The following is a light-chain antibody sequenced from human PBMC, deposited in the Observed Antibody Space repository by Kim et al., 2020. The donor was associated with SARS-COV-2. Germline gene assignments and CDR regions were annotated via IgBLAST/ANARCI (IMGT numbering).Light chain of an antibody. CDR2: GES. Sequence: LASGEKATLSCRTSQGLNINFIVWYQQKYPQPPRLLIYGESRATGLPDRFSGGGYGTDFSLTISSLEPEDAAMYYCQQYGRPPPYTFGQGTKLEI. J-gene: IGKJ2*01. CDR1: QGLNINF. CDR3: QQYGRPPPYT. V-gene: IGKV3-20*01.